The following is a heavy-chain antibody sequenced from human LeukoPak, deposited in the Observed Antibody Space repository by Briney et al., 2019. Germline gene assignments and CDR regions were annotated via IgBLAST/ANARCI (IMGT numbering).Heavy chain of an antibody. Sequence: GGSLRLSCAASGFTFSTYAMHWVRQAPGKGLEYVSAISSDGASTYYANSVKGRFTISRDNSKNTVYLQMGSLRPEDMAMYYCARGRAYSRDWFDPWGQGTLVTVSS. J-gene: IGHJ5*02. CDR3: ARGRAYSRDWFDP. D-gene: IGHD5-18*01. CDR1: GFTFSTYA. V-gene: IGHV3-64*01. CDR2: ISSDGAST.